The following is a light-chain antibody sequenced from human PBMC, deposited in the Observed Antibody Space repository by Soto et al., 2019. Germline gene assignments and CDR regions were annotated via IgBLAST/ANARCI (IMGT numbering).Light chain of an antibody. J-gene: IGKJ4*01. CDR2: DAS. CDR3: QQRSDWPPLT. V-gene: IGKV3-11*01. CDR1: QSVSGN. Sequence: EIVMTQSPATLSVSPGERATLSCRASQSVSGNLAWYQQKPGQAPRLLIYDASTRATGIPARFSGSGFGTDFTLTISRLEPEDFAVYYCQQRSDWPPLTFGGGTKVDIK.